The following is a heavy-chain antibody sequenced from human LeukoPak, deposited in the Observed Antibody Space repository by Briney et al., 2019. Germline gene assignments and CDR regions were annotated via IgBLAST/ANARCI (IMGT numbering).Heavy chain of an antibody. CDR3: AKGGSYYELDY. J-gene: IGHJ4*02. CDR2: ISWNSGSI. V-gene: IGHV3-9*03. CDR1: GFTLEDYA. Sequence: PGGSLTLSCLASGFTLEDYAMHWVRQAPGKDLEWVSGISWNSGSIGYADSVKGRFTISRDNAKHSLYVQMNSLRAEDMALYYCAKGGSYYELDYWGQGTLVTVSS. D-gene: IGHD1-26*01.